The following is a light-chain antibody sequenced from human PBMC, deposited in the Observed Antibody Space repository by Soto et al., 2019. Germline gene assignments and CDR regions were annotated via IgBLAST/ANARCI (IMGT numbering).Light chain of an antibody. CDR1: QSISTY. J-gene: IGKJ1*01. CDR2: DAS. V-gene: IGKV1-5*01. Sequence: DIQMTQSPSSLSASVGDRVTITCRASQSISTYLIWYQQKPGKAPKLLIYDASSLESGVPSRVSGSGSGTEFTLTISSLQPDDFATYYCQQYNTFWTFGPGTKVDIK. CDR3: QQYNTFWT.